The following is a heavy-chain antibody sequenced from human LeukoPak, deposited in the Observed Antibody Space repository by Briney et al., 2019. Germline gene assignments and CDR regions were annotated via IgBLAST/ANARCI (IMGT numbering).Heavy chain of an antibody. CDR2: INWNGGST. CDR3: ARGRGYSYEVYMDV. J-gene: IGHJ6*03. D-gene: IGHD5-18*01. V-gene: IGHV3-20*04. Sequence: GGSLRLSCAASGFTFDDYGVSWVRQAPGKGLEWVSGINWNGGSTGYADSVKGRFTISRDNAKNTLYLQMNSLRAEDTAVYYCARGRGYSYEVYMDVWGKGTTVTISS. CDR1: GFTFDDYG.